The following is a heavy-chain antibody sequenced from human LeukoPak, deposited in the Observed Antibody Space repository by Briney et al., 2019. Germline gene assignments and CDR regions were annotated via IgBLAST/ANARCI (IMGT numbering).Heavy chain of an antibody. V-gene: IGHV4-4*07. CDR1: GGSISSYY. CDR3: ARGQYYYDSSAYYRFFDP. Sequence: SETLSLTCTFSGGSISSYYWSWLRQPAGKGLEWIGRIHTSGSTNYNPSLKSRVTMSVDTSKNQFSLKLSAVTAADTAVYYCARGQYYYDSSAYYRFFDPWGQGTLVTVSS. D-gene: IGHD3-22*01. J-gene: IGHJ5*02. CDR2: IHTSGST.